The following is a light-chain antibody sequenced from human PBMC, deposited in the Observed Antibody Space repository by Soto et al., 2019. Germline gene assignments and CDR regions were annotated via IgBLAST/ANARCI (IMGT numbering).Light chain of an antibody. Sequence: ETVMTQSPATLSVSPGERATLSCRASQSISDTLAWYQQKPGQAPRLLIYDASTRATGIPGRFSGSGSGTEFSLTISSLQSEDFAVYYCQQRSNWPITFGQGTRLEIK. J-gene: IGKJ5*01. CDR2: DAS. CDR3: QQRSNWPIT. V-gene: IGKV3-15*01. CDR1: QSISDT.